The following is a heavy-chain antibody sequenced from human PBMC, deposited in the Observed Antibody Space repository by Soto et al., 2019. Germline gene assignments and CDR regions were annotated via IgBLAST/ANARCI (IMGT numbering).Heavy chain of an antibody. Sequence: SETLSLTCTVPGGAISSSSYHWVWIRQPPGKGLEWIGQTYYSGSTHYSPSLESRVTISVDMSKNEFSLKLTSVTAADTAVYYCARRIIGSSNFDNCGQGTLVTVSS. CDR2: TYYSGST. V-gene: IGHV4-39*01. D-gene: IGHD6-6*01. CDR3: ARRIIGSSNFDN. CDR1: GGAISSSSYH. J-gene: IGHJ4*02.